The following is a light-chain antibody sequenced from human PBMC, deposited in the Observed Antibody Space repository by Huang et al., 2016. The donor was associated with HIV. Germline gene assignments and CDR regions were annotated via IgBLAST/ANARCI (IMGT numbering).Light chain of an antibody. V-gene: IGKV2-30*01. J-gene: IGKJ4*01. CDR2: NAS. Sequence: DVVLTQSPLSLPVTLGQPASISCRSSQSILSTDGNSNLNWFQQRPGQSPSRLIYNASNRDSWVPDRFSGSWSGTDFTLKIGSVDADDVAVYYCMQYTHWPHTFGGGTKVEIK. CDR1: QSILSTDGNSN. CDR3: MQYTHWPHT.